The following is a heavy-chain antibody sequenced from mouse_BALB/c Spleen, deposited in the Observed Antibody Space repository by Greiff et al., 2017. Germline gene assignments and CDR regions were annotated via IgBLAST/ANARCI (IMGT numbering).Heavy chain of an antibody. CDR1: GFTFSSYA. J-gene: IGHJ2*01. CDR3: TRDGYYYFDY. Sequence: EVKLVESGGGLVKPGGSLKLSCAASGFTFSSYAMSWVRQTPEKRLEWVASISSGGSTYYPDSVKGRFTISRDNAKNTLYLQMSSLKSEDTAMYYCTRDGYYYFDYWGQGTTLTVSS. V-gene: IGHV5-6-5*01. D-gene: IGHD2-3*01. CDR2: ISSGGST.